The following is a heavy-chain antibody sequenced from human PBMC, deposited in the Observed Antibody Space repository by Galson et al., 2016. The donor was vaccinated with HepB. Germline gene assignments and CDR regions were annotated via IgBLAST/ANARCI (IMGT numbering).Heavy chain of an antibody. CDR3: ARSASYYDSNGYYRDPFDF. CDR2: IWFDGSKQ. CDR1: DFTFSGYG. V-gene: IGHV3-33*08. D-gene: IGHD3-22*01. Sequence: SLRLSCATFDFTFSGYGMHWVRQAPGKGLEWVALIWFDGSKQYYSDSVKGRFTISRDNSRNTLYLQMNSLRAEDTAVYYCARSASYYDSNGYYRDPFDFWGPGTLVTASS. J-gene: IGHJ4*02.